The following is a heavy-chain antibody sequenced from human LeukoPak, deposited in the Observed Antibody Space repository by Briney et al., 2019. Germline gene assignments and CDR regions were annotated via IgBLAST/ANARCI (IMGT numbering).Heavy chain of an antibody. J-gene: IGHJ5*02. CDR1: GFTFSNAW. Sequence: PGGSLRLSCAASGFTFSNAWMSWVRQAPGKGLEWVGRIKSKTDGGTTDYAAPVKGRFTISRDDSKNTLYLQMNSLRAEDTAVYYCATLSPLYSSSWYQTRRRDGYNWFDPWGQGTLVTVSS. V-gene: IGHV3-15*01. CDR2: IKSKTDGGTT. CDR3: ATLSPLYSSSWYQTRRRDGYNWFDP. D-gene: IGHD6-13*01.